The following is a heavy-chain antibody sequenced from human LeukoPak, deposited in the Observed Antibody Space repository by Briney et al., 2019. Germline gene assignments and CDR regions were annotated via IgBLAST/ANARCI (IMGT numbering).Heavy chain of an antibody. CDR2: IYYTGST. J-gene: IGHJ4*02. V-gene: IGHV4-59*08. Sequence: SETLSLTCSVSGGSISSYYWSWIRQPPGKGLERIGYIYYTGSTNYNPSLKSRVTISVDTSKNQFSLKLSSVTAADTAVYYCARQSTSNWYLDYWGQGTLVTVSS. CDR1: GGSISSYY. D-gene: IGHD2-2*01. CDR3: ARQSTSNWYLDY.